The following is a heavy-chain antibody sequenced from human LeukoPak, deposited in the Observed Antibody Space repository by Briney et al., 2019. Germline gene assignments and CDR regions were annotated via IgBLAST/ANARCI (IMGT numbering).Heavy chain of an antibody. V-gene: IGHV1-69*06. D-gene: IGHD3/OR15-3a*01. CDR1: GGTFSSYA. Sequence: SVKVSCKASGGTFSSYAISWVRQAPGQGLEWMGGIIPIFGTANYAQKFQGRVTITADKSTSTAYMELSSLRSEDTAVYYCAGSGTGDYCMDVWGKGTTVTVSS. CDR2: IIPIFGTA. J-gene: IGHJ6*03. CDR3: AGSGTGDYCMDV.